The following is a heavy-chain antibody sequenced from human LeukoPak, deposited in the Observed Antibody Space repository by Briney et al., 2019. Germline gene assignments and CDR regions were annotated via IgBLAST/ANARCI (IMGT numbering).Heavy chain of an antibody. CDR3: ARYSSHIFFDY. CDR2: IYYSGST. Sequence: PGGSLRLSCAASGFTFSSYAMSWVRQAPGKGLEWIGYIYYSGSTNYNPSLKSRVTISVDTSKNQFSLKLSSVTAADTAVYYCARYSSHIFFDYWGQGTLVTVSS. J-gene: IGHJ4*02. V-gene: IGHV4-59*08. D-gene: IGHD6-13*01. CDR1: GFTFSSYA.